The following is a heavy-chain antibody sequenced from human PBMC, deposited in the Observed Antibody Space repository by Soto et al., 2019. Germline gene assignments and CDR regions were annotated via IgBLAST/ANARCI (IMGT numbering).Heavy chain of an antibody. V-gene: IGHV3-48*03. D-gene: IGHD2-15*01. CDR3: ARDPHCSGGSCYYAESFQH. Sequence: GGSLRLSCAASGFTFSSYEMNWVRQAPGKGLEWVSYISSSGHTRYYADSVKGRFTISRDNAKNSLYLQMNSLRAEDTAVYYCARDPHCSGGSCYYAESFQHWGQGTLVTVSS. CDR2: ISSSGHTR. J-gene: IGHJ1*01. CDR1: GFTFSSYE.